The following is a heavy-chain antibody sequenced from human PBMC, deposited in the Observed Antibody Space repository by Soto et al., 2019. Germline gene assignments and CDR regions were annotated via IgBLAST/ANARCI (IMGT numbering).Heavy chain of an antibody. J-gene: IGHJ6*02. V-gene: IGHV1-18*04. Sequence: GASVKVSCKASGYTFTSYGISWVRQAPGQGLEWMGWISAYNGNTNYAQKLQGRVTMTTDTSTSTAYMELRSLRSDDTAVYYCAREITGTREYYYGMDVWGQGTTVTVSS. CDR1: GYTFTSYG. D-gene: IGHD1-20*01. CDR2: ISAYNGNT. CDR3: AREITGTREYYYGMDV.